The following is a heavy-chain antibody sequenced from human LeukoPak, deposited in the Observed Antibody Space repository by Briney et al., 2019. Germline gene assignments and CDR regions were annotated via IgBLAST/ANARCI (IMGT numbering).Heavy chain of an antibody. Sequence: GGSLRLSCAASGFTFSSDAMSWVRQAPGKGLEWVSDISGSGGSTYYAHSVKGRFTISRDHSRNTLYLQMNSLRAEDTDVYYCAKSPYCGGDCYSYYYYYGMDVWGQGTTVTVSS. CDR1: GFTFSSDA. V-gene: IGHV3-23*01. D-gene: IGHD2-21*02. CDR2: ISGSGGST. CDR3: AKSPYCGGDCYSYYYYYGMDV. J-gene: IGHJ6*02.